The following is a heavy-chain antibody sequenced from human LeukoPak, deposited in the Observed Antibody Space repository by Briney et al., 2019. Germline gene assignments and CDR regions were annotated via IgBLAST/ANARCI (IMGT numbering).Heavy chain of an antibody. CDR3: AKDAQRGFDYSNSLEN. CDR2: IWNDGSSQ. J-gene: IGHJ4*02. V-gene: IGHV3-33*06. CDR1: KFTFSHFG. Sequence: GGSLRLSCAASKFTFSHFGMHWVRQAPGKGLEWVAAIWNDGSSQYYAESVKGRFTVSRDNSHNTLHLQMNSLRPEDTAVYYCAKDAQRGFDYSNSLENWGQGTLVTVPS. D-gene: IGHD4-11*01.